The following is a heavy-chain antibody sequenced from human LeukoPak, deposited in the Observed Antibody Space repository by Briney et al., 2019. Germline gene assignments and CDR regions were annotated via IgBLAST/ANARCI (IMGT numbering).Heavy chain of an antibody. CDR3: ARVHSPYKEQLVQLLDY. CDR2: INPNSGGT. Sequence: PGGSLRLSCAASGYTFTGYYMHWVRQAPGQGLEWMGWINPNSGGTNYAQKFQGRVTMTRDTSISTAYMELSRLRSDDTAVYYCARVHSPYKEQLVQLLDYWGQGTLVTVSS. CDR1: GYTFTGYY. D-gene: IGHD6-13*01. V-gene: IGHV1-2*02. J-gene: IGHJ4*02.